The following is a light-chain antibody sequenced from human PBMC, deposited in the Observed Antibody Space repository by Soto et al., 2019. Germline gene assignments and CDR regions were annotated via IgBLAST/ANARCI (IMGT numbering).Light chain of an antibody. V-gene: IGLV2-14*01. Sequence: QSALTQPASASGSPGQSITISCTGTSNDVGAYNYVSWYQQHPGKAPKLMIYDVSNRPSGVSNRFSGSKSGNTASLTISGLQAEDEADYYCSSYRSSSNTPYVFGTGTKLTVL. CDR2: DVS. CDR3: SSYRSSSNTPYV. CDR1: SNDVGAYNY. J-gene: IGLJ1*01.